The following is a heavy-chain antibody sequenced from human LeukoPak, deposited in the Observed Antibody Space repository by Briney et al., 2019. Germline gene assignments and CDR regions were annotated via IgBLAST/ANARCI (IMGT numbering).Heavy chain of an antibody. CDR2: ISSSGSTI. Sequence: GGSLRLSCAASGFTFSSYEMNWVRQAPGKGLEWVSYISSSGSTIYYADSVKGRFTISRDNAKNSLYLQMNSLRAEDTAVYYCARGRYSSSWSYDYWGQGTLATVSS. J-gene: IGHJ4*02. V-gene: IGHV3-48*03. CDR1: GFTFSSYE. CDR3: ARGRYSSSWSYDY. D-gene: IGHD6-13*01.